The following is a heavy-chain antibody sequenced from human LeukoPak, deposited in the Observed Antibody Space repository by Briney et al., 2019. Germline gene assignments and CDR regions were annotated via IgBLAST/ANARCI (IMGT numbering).Heavy chain of an antibody. CDR1: GGSFSGYY. Sequence: SETLSLTCAVYGGSFSGYYWSWIRQPPGKGREWIGEINHSGSTNYNPSLKSRVTISVDTSKNQFSLKLSSVTAADTAVYYCARGVGATFGNWGQGTLVTVSS. V-gene: IGHV4-34*01. J-gene: IGHJ4*02. CDR2: INHSGST. D-gene: IGHD1-26*01. CDR3: ARGVGATFGN.